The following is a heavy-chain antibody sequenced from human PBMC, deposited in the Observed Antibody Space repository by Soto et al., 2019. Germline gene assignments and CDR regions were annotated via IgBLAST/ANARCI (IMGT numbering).Heavy chain of an antibody. CDR3: ATEDQPLAESPGEVFDI. J-gene: IGHJ3*02. V-gene: IGHV1-18*04. D-gene: IGHD6-13*01. CDR1: GYTFSSYG. Sequence: QGQLVQSGPEVKKPGASVKVSCKASGYTFSSYGISWVRQAPGQGLEWMGGISGYNGNTNYAQKFEGRVTMTTDESTSKADNKLRSLRTSDAAVNYCATEDQPLAESPGEVFDIWGLGTMVTVSS. CDR2: ISGYNGNT.